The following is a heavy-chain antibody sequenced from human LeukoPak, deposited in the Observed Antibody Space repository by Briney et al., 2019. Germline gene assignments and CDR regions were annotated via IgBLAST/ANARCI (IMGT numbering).Heavy chain of an antibody. CDR3: ATGPARVRSGYDVAYFDY. D-gene: IGHD3-3*01. CDR1: GYTLTELS. V-gene: IGHV1-24*01. CDR2: FDPEDGET. Sequence: ASVKVSCKVSGYTLTELSMHWVRQAPGKGLEWMGGFDPEDGETIYAQKFQGRVTMTEDTSTDTAYMELSSLRSEDTTVYYCATGPARVRSGYDVAYFDYCGQGTLVTVSS. J-gene: IGHJ4*02.